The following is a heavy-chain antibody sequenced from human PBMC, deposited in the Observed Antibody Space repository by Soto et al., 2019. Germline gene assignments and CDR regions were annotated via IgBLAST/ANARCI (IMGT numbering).Heavy chain of an antibody. CDR2: IFPVLGVT. Sequence: QVQLVQSGAAVRKPGSSVEVSCMASGSTFSSYTVNWVRQAPGQGLEGIGRIFPVLGVTHYARRFQGRVIITADRSTKTAYLDRTSLTSEDTAVYYCARRRYCGVDCYNKFYYGMDVWGQGTTVTVSS. CDR1: GSTFSSYT. V-gene: IGHV1-69*02. J-gene: IGHJ6*02. D-gene: IGHD2-21*02. CDR3: ARRRYCGVDCYNKFYYGMDV.